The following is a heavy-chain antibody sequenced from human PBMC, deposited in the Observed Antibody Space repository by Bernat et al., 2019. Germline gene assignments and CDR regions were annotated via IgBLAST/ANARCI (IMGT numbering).Heavy chain of an antibody. CDR3: AAGYYYGSGSYYIPDY. Sequence: QMQLVQSGPEVKKPGTSVKVSCKASGFTFTSSAVQWVRQARGQRLEWIGWIVVGSGNTNYAQKFQERVTMNRDMSTSTAYMELRSLRSEETAVYYCAAGYYYGSGSYYIPDYWGQGTLVTVSS. CDR2: IVVGSGNT. V-gene: IGHV1-58*01. CDR1: GFTFTSSA. D-gene: IGHD3-10*01. J-gene: IGHJ4*02.